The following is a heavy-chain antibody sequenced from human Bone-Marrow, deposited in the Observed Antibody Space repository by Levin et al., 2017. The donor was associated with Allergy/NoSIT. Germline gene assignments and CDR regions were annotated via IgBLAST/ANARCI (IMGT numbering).Heavy chain of an antibody. D-gene: IGHD2/OR15-2a*01. CDR1: DDSLHTYG. CDR3: ARAIPRGYHEHFYNGMDV. CDR2: VSTYNGKT. Sequence: GESLKISCKAPDDSLHTYGIVWVRQAPGQGFEWMGWVSTYNGKTHYAQKFQDRVSMTTDTSTRTAYLDLRSLRSEDTAVYFCARAIPRGYHEHFYNGMDVWGQGTTVIVSS. V-gene: IGHV1-18*01. J-gene: IGHJ6*02.